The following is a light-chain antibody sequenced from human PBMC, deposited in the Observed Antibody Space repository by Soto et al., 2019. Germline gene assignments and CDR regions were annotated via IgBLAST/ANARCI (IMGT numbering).Light chain of an antibody. V-gene: IGKV3-11*01. Sequence: TQSPATLSLAPGERATLSCRASQSVSSYLAWYQQKPGQAPRLLIYDASNRATGIPARFSGGGSGTDFTLTIRSLEPEDSAVYYCQQRSNWPLFGQGTRLEIK. J-gene: IGKJ5*01. CDR3: QQRSNWPL. CDR2: DAS. CDR1: QSVSSY.